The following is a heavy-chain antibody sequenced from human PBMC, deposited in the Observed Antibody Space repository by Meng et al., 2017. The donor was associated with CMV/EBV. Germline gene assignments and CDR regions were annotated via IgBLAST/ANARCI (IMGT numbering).Heavy chain of an antibody. J-gene: IGHJ5*02. CDR1: GFTFSSYA. D-gene: IGHD2-2*01. Sequence: GGSLRLSCAASGFTFSSYAMSWVRQAPGKGLEWVSAISGSGGSTYYADSVKGRFTISRDNSKNTLYLQMNSLRAEDTAVYYCAKVTLGYCSSTSCYPWFDPWGQGTLVTV. CDR2: ISGSGGST. V-gene: IGHV3-23*01. CDR3: AKVTLGYCSSTSCYPWFDP.